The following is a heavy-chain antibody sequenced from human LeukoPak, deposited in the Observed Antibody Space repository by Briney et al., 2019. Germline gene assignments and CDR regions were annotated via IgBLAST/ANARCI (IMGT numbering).Heavy chain of an antibody. CDR1: GYTFSDYY. D-gene: IGHD3-22*01. Sequence: ASVKVSCKASGYTFSDYYIHWVRQATGQGLEWMGWMNPNSGNTGYAQKFQGRVTMTRNTSISTAYMELSSLRSEDTAVYYCARGDSTYDAFDIWGQGTMVTVSS. V-gene: IGHV1-8*02. CDR2: MNPNSGNT. CDR3: ARGDSTYDAFDI. J-gene: IGHJ3*02.